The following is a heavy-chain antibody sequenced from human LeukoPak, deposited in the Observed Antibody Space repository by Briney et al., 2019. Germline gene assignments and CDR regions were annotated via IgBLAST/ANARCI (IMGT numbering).Heavy chain of an antibody. V-gene: IGHV1-18*01. D-gene: IGHD6-19*01. J-gene: IGHJ3*02. CDR1: GYTFTSYG. CDR3: ATFSSGWTYAFDI. CDR2: ISGYNGNT. Sequence: ASVKVSCKASGYTFTSYGISWVRQAPGQGLEWMGWISGYNGNTDYAQKHQGRVTMTTDTSTSTAYMELRSLRSDDTAVYYCATFSSGWTYAFDIWGQGTMVTVSS.